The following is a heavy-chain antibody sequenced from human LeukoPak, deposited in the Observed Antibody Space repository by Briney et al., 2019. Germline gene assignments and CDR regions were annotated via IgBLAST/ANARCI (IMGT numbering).Heavy chain of an antibody. CDR1: GFTFSSYS. D-gene: IGHD3-22*01. Sequence: GGSLRLSCAASGFTFSSYSMNWVRQAPGKGLEWVSYISICTGSDIYYADSVKGRFTISRDNAKNSLYLQMNSLRAEDTAVYYCARDGYYYDSSGHPYYYYYMDVWGKGTTVTVPS. CDR2: ISICTGSDI. CDR3: ARDGYYYDSSGHPYYYYYMDV. J-gene: IGHJ6*03. V-gene: IGHV3-48*01.